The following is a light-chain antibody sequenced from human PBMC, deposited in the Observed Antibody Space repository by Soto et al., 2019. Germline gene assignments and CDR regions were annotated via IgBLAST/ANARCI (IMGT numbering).Light chain of an antibody. V-gene: IGLV2-8*01. CDR1: SNDIGAYNY. CDR3: SSYAGRETGV. Sequence: QLVLTQPPSASGSPGQSVTISCTGTSNDIGAYNYVSWYQQHPGKAPKLLIYEVFRRPSGVPDRFSGSRSGNTASLTVSGLQPEDEADYYCSSYAGRETGVFGTGTKVTVL. J-gene: IGLJ1*01. CDR2: EVF.